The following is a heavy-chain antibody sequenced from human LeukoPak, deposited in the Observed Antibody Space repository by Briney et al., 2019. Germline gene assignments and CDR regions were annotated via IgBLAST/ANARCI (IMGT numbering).Heavy chain of an antibody. J-gene: IGHJ4*02. CDR3: ARDDLGYFDY. V-gene: IGHV3-21*01. CDR1: GFTFSSYS. D-gene: IGHD3-16*01. CDR2: ISSSSSYI. Sequence: GGSLRLSCAASGFTFSSYSMNWVRQAPGKGLEWVSSISSSSSYIYYADSVKGRFTIPRDNAKNSLYLQMNSLRAEDTAVYYCARDDLGYFDYWGQGTLVTVSS.